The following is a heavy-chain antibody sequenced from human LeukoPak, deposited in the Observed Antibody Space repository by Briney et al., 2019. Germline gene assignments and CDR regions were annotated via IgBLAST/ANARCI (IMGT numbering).Heavy chain of an antibody. CDR2: INPNSGDA. J-gene: IGHJ5*02. CDR3: ASGYCSGRSCCHNWCDP. CDR1: GHTFSDYY. Sequence: ASVKVSCKASGHTFSDYYMHWVRQAPGQGLEWMGWINPNSGDANYAQKFQGRVTMTRDTSISTGFMELSGLTSDDTAVYYCASGYCSGRSCCHNWCDPWGQGTLVTVSS. D-gene: IGHD2-15*01. V-gene: IGHV1-2*02.